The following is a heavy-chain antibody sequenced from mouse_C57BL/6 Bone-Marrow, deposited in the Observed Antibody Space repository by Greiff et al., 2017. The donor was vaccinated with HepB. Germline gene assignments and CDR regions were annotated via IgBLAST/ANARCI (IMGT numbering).Heavy chain of an antibody. CDR2: IWRGGST. CDR1: GFSLTSYG. V-gene: IGHV2-5*01. CDR3: AKRRGGRYYAMDY. D-gene: IGHD1-1*01. J-gene: IGHJ4*01. Sequence: VQGVESGPGLVQPSQSLSITCTVSGFSLTSYGVHWVRQSPGKGLEWLGVIWRGGSTDYNAAFMSRLSITKDNSKSQVFFKMNSLQADDTAIYYCAKRRGGRYYAMDYWGQGTSVTVSS.